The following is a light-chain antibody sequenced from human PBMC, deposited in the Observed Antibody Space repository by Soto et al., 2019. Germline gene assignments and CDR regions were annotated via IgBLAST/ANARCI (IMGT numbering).Light chain of an antibody. Sequence: EIVLTQSPATLSLSPGERATLSCRASQSVSGYLAWYQQKPGQAPRLLIYDASKRATGIPDRFSGSGSGTDFTLTISRLEPEDFAVYYCQQYDKRPPTFGQGTKVDIK. CDR3: QQYDKRPPT. V-gene: IGKV3-11*01. J-gene: IGKJ1*01. CDR2: DAS. CDR1: QSVSGY.